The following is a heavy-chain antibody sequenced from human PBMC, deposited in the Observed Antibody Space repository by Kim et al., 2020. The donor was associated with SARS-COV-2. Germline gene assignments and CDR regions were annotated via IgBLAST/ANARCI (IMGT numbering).Heavy chain of an antibody. Sequence: SVKGQFTISRDNAKNSLYLQMNSLRAEDTAVYYCASIVVVVAAPYYFDFWGQGTLVTVSS. D-gene: IGHD2-15*01. V-gene: IGHV3-11*04. J-gene: IGHJ4*02. CDR3: ASIVVVVAAPYYFDF.